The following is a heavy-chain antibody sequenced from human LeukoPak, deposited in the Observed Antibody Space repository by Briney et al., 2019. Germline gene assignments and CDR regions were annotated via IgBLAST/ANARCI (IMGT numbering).Heavy chain of an antibody. J-gene: IGHJ6*02. D-gene: IGHD1-1*01. CDR2: INPNSGGT. Sequence: ASVKVSCKASGYTFTGYYIHWVRQAPGQGLEWMGWINPNSGGTNYAQKFQGRVTMTRDTSISTAYMELSRLRSDDTAVYYCARGRAYSYYYYGMDVWGQGTTVTVSS. CDR1: GYTFTGYY. V-gene: IGHV1-2*02. CDR3: ARGRAYSYYYYGMDV.